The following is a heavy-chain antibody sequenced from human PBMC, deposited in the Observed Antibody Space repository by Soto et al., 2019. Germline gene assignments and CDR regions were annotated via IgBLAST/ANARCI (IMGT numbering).Heavy chain of an antibody. CDR2: IYYSVST. V-gene: IGHV4-61*01. D-gene: IGHD3-22*01. CDR1: GGSVSSGIYY. J-gene: IGHJ5*02. CDR3: ARVGYNESSDYLSNWSER. Sequence: PSETLSLTCTVSGGSVSSGIYYWSWILHPPGRGLELIGYIYYSVSTNYNPSLKSRVTIEVDTSKNQFSLKLSSVTTADTAVYYCARVGYNESSDYLSNWSERWGQETLVSASS.